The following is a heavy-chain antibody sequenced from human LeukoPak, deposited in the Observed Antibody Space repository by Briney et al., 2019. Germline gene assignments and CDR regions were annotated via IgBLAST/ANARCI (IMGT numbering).Heavy chain of an antibody. D-gene: IGHD3-10*02. J-gene: IGHJ6*04. CDR2: ISSSSSYI. CDR1: GVTFSSYS. CDR3: AELGITMIGGV. Sequence: GGSERLSCAAYGVTFSSYSMNWVRQAPGKGLEWVSSISSSSSYIYYADSVKGRFTISRDNAKNSLYLQMNSLRAEDTAVYYCAELGITMIGGVWGKGTTVTISS. V-gene: IGHV3-21*01.